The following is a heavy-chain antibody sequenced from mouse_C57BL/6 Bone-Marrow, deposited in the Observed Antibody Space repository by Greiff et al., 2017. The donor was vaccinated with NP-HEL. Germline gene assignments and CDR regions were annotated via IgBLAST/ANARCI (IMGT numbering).Heavy chain of an antibody. J-gene: IGHJ4*01. V-gene: IGHV5-17*01. CDR2: ISSGSSTI. Sequence: EVKLMESGGGLVKPGGSLKLSCAASGFTFSDYGMHWVRQAPEKGLEWVAYISSGSSTIYYADTVKGRFTISRDNAKNTLFLQMTSLRSEDTAMYYCASLNYYGSSYDAMDYWGQGTSVTVSS. CDR1: GFTFSDYG. CDR3: ASLNYYGSSYDAMDY. D-gene: IGHD1-1*01.